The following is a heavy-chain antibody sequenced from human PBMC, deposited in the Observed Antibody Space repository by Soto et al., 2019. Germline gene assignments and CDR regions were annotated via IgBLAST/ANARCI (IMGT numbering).Heavy chain of an antibody. CDR3: ASPTRLGGWYS. CDR1: GYSFTSYR. Sequence: ASQTLSCKGSGYSFTSYRICWVRQMPGKGLEWMVIIYPGDSDTRYSPSFQGQVTISADKSISTAYLQWSSLKASDTAMYYCASPTRLGGWYSWGQGTLVTVSS. D-gene: IGHD6-19*01. J-gene: IGHJ4*02. V-gene: IGHV5-51*01. CDR2: IYPGDSDT.